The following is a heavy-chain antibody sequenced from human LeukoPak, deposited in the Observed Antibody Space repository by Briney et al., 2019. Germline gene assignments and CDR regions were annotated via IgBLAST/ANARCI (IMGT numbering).Heavy chain of an antibody. J-gene: IGHJ4*02. CDR3: ARDQNSGFGH. CDR1: GGSISSRGYY. Sequence: SDTLSLTCTVSGGSISSRGYYWSWIRQHPGTSLEWIGYISYSGSTYYNPSLKSRVTISGDTSKNQFSLRLTSVSAADTAVYYCARDQNSGFGHWGQGTLVTVSS. V-gene: IGHV4-31*03. D-gene: IGHD4-23*01. CDR2: ISYSGST.